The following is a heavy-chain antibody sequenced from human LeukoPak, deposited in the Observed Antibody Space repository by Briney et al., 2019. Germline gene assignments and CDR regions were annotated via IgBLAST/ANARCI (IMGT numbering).Heavy chain of an antibody. J-gene: IGHJ2*01. CDR3: ARIRTTVVTPNNWYFDL. D-gene: IGHD4-23*01. V-gene: IGHV4-39*07. Sequence: SQTLSLTCTVSGGSISSSSYFWGWIRQPPGKGLEWIGSIFYSGSAYYNPSLKSRVTISVDTSKNQFSLKLNSVTAADTAVYCCARIRTTVVTPNNWYFDLWGRGTLVTVSS. CDR2: IFYSGSA. CDR1: GGSISSSSYF.